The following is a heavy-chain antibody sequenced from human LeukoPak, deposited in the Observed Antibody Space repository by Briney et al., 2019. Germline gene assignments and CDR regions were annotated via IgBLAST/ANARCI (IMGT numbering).Heavy chain of an antibody. CDR1: GFTFSNYE. D-gene: IGHD3-22*01. V-gene: IGHV3-48*03. Sequence: GGSLRLSCAASGFTFSNYEMNWVRQAPGKGLEWVSYISSGGDSIYYADSVRGRFTISRDNTKNSLYLEMNSLRAEDTAVYYCARAKYDSSGYYYSGFDIWGQGTMVTVSS. J-gene: IGHJ3*02. CDR2: ISSGGDSI. CDR3: ARAKYDSSGYYYSGFDI.